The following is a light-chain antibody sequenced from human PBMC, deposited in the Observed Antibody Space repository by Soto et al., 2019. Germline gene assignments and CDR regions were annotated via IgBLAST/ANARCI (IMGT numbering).Light chain of an antibody. Sequence: DIQMTQSPSTLSASVGDRVTITCRASQSISSWLAWYQQRPGKAPKLLIYGASSLQSGVPSRFSGSGSGTEFTLTISSLQPDDFATYYCQQYNNLWTFGQGTKVDIK. CDR3: QQYNNLWT. CDR2: GAS. CDR1: QSISSW. J-gene: IGKJ1*01. V-gene: IGKV1-5*01.